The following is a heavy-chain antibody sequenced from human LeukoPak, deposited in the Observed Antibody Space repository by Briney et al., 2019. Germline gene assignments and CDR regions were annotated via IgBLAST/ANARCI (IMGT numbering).Heavy chain of an antibody. V-gene: IGHV4-61*02. CDR1: GASINSGSYY. CDR2: IYTSGST. CDR3: ARGALVFDY. J-gene: IGHJ4*02. D-gene: IGHD1-26*01. Sequence: ASQTLSLTCSVSGASINSGSYYWNWIRQPAGKGLEWIGRIYTSGSTSYNPSLQSRVAISVDTSKNQFSLKLSSVTAADTAVYYCARGALVFDYWGQGTLVTVSS.